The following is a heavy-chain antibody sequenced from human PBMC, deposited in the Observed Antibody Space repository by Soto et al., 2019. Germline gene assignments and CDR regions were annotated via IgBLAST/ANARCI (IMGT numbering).Heavy chain of an antibody. CDR1: GFTFNSYA. D-gene: IGHD6-19*01. CDR3: AIGGGDYSSGWYGAFDI. V-gene: IGHV3-23*01. Sequence: GGSLRLSCAASGFTFNSYAMSWFRQAPGKGLEWVSTISGSGSSTYYADSVKGRFTISRDNSKNTLYLQMNSLRAEDTAVYYYAIGGGDYSSGWYGAFDIWGPGTMVTVSS. J-gene: IGHJ3*02. CDR2: ISGSGSST.